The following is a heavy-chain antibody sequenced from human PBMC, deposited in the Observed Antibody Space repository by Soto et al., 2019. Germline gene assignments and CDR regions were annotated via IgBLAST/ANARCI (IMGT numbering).Heavy chain of an antibody. D-gene: IGHD3-9*01. Sequence: EVQLVESGGGLVQPGGSLRLSCAASGFTLSSYWMSWVRQAPGKGLEWVANIKQDGSEKYYVDSVKGRFTISRDNAKNPLYLEMNCLRAEDTAVYYCARAGRITIFSTGYPLPAFDIWGQGTIDTVSS. CDR1: GFTLSSYW. V-gene: IGHV3-7*01. CDR2: IKQDGSEK. J-gene: IGHJ3*02. CDR3: ARAGRITIFSTGYPLPAFDI.